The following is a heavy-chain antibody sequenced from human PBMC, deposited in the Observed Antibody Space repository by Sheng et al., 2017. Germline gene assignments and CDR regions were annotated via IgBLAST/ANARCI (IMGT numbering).Heavy chain of an antibody. J-gene: IGHJ5*02. CDR2: IYHSGST. V-gene: IGHV4-38-2*01. D-gene: IGHD4-4*01. CDR1: GYSISSGYY. CDR3: AKGGSTVTNLNWFDP. Sequence: QVQLQESGPGLVKPSETLSLTCAVSGYSISSGYYWGWIRQPPGKGLEWIASIYHSGSTYHNPSLKSRVTISVDTSKNHFSLKLTSVTAADTAVYFCAKGGSTVTNLNWFDPWGQGTLVTVSS.